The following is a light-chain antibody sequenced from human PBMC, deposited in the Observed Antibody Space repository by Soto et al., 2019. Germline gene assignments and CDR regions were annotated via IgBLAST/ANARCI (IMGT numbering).Light chain of an antibody. Sequence: DIQMTQSPSSLSASVGDRVTITCRASQSISSYLNWYQQKPGKAPNLLIYAASSLQSGVPSKFSGSGSGTDFTLTISRLQPEDFATYSCQQSYSSPFTFGPGTKVDI. CDR3: QQSYSSPFT. J-gene: IGKJ3*01. CDR1: QSISSY. CDR2: AAS. V-gene: IGKV1-39*01.